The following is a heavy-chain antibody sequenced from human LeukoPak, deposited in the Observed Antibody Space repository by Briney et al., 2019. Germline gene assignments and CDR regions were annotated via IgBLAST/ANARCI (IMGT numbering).Heavy chain of an antibody. D-gene: IGHD3-16*01. CDR1: GGSISSYY. CDR3: TRGAGWLIDY. V-gene: IGHV4-34*01. J-gene: IGHJ4*02. CDR2: INHSGST. Sequence: SETLSLTCTVSGGSISSYYWSWIRQPPGKGLEWIGEINHSGSTNYNPSLKSRVTISADTSKNHFSLKLNSVTTADTAVYYCTRGAGWLIDYWGQGILATVSS.